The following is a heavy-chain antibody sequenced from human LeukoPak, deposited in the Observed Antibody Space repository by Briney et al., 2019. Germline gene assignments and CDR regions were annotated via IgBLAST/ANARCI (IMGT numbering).Heavy chain of an antibody. CDR1: GGSISSYY. V-gene: IGHV4-4*07. D-gene: IGHD1-1*01. CDR3: ARGSGTPYYFDY. J-gene: IGHJ4*02. CDR2: IHTSGST. Sequence: SETLSLTCTVSGGSISSYYWSWIRQPAGKGLEWIGRIHTSGSTSYNPSLNSRVTMSVDTSKNQFSLKLSSVTAADTAVYYCARGSGTPYYFDYWGQGTLVTVSS.